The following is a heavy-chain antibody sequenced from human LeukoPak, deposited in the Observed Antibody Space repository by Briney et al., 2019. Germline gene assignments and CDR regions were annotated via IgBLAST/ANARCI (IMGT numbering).Heavy chain of an antibody. D-gene: IGHD6-13*01. CDR2: ISGSGGST. Sequence: GGSLRLSCAASGFTFSTYAMSWVRQAPGKGLEWVSGISGSGGSTYYADSVKGRSTISRDNSKNTLYLQMNSLRAEDTAVYYCAKTDRVYDYWGQGTLVTVSS. V-gene: IGHV3-23*01. J-gene: IGHJ4*02. CDR1: GFTFSTYA. CDR3: AKTDRVYDY.